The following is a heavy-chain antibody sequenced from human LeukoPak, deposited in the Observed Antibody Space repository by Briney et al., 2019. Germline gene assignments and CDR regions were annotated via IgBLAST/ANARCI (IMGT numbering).Heavy chain of an antibody. D-gene: IGHD5-24*01. CDR1: GFTFSSYS. CDR3: ARVGRWLQLDY. V-gene: IGHV3-21*01. Sequence: GGSLRLSRAASGFTFSSYSMNWVRQAPGKGLEWVSSISSSSSYIYYADSVKGRFTISRDNAKNSLYLQMNSLRAEDTAVYYCARVGRWLQLDYWGQGTLVTVSS. CDR2: ISSSSSYI. J-gene: IGHJ4*02.